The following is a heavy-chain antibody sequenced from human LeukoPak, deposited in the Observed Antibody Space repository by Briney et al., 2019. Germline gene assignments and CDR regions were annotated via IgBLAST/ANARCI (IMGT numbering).Heavy chain of an antibody. V-gene: IGHV5-51*01. CDR3: ARHSGRGLYSSSATDP. Sequence: GESLKISCKGSGYSFTSYWIGWVRQMPGKGLEWMGIIYPGDSDTRYSPSFQGQVTISADKSISTAYLQWSSLKASDTAMYYCARHSGRGLYSSSATDPWGQGTLVTVSS. D-gene: IGHD6-13*01. CDR2: IYPGDSDT. CDR1: GYSFTSYW. J-gene: IGHJ5*02.